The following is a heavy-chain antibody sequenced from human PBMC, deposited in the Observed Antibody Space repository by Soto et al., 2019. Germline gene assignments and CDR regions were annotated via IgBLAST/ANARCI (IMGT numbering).Heavy chain of an antibody. J-gene: IGHJ5*02. CDR3: ARVVGALGHWFDP. Sequence: QVQLVQSGGEVKKPGASVKVSCKASGYTFTSYGISWVRQAPGQGLEWMGRISAYNGNTNYAQKLQGRVTMNTDTSKSTAYMELRSPRSAETAVYYCARVVGALGHWFDPWGQGTLVTVTP. V-gene: IGHV1-18*01. CDR1: GYTFTSYG. D-gene: IGHD1-26*01. CDR2: ISAYNGNT.